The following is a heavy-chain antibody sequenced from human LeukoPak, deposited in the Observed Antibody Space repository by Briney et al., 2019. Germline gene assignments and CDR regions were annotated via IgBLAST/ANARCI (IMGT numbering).Heavy chain of an antibody. CDR2: IYYSGST. CDR3: ARHDYGDYGAAFDI. J-gene: IGHJ3*02. V-gene: IGHV4-39*01. D-gene: IGHD4-17*01. Sequence: SETLSLTCTVSGGSISSSSYSWGWIRQPPGKGLEWIGSIYYSGSTYYNPSLKSRVTISVDTSKNQFSLKLSSVTAADTAVYYCARHDYGDYGAAFDIWGQGTMVTVSS. CDR1: GGSISSSSYS.